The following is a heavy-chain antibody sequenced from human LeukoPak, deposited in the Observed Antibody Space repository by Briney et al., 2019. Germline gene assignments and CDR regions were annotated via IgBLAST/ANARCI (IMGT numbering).Heavy chain of an antibody. J-gene: IGHJ4*02. CDR2: INAGSGNT. V-gene: IGHV1-3*03. CDR1: GYTLTNYA. D-gene: IGHD1-26*01. CDR3: AMGAAIHYLDY. Sequence: ASVKVSCKASGYTLTNYAIHWVRQAPGQRLEWMGWINAGSGNTKYSQELQGRVSITRDTSASTAYMELSSLRSEDMAVYYCAMGAAIHYLDYWGQGTLVTVSS.